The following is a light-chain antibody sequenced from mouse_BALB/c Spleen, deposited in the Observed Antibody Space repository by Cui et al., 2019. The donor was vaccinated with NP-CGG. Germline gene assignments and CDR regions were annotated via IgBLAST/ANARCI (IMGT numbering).Light chain of an antibody. CDR1: TGAVTTSNF. CDR2: GTN. Sequence: QAVVTQESFPTTSPGETVTLTCRSSTGAVTTSNFANWVQEKPEHLFTGLIGGTNNRVPGVPARFSGSLIGDKAALTITGAQTEDEAIYFCALWYSNHWVFGGGTKLTVL. CDR3: ALWYSNHWV. V-gene: IGLV1*01. J-gene: IGLJ1*01.